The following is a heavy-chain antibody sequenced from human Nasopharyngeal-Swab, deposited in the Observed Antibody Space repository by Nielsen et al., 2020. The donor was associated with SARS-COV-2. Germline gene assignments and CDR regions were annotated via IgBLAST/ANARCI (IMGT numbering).Heavy chain of an antibody. V-gene: IGHV3-74*01. D-gene: IGHD2-21*01. CDR2: VNNDGSGT. Sequence: GESLKISCAASGFIFSRYWVHWVRQAPGKGLVWVSRVNNDGSGTAYADSVRGRFTMSRDNAESKLDLRMNSLRLEDTALYYCVVSGHDSYHAFDIWGQGTMVTVSS. CDR1: GFIFSRYW. J-gene: IGHJ3*02. CDR3: VVSGHDSYHAFDI.